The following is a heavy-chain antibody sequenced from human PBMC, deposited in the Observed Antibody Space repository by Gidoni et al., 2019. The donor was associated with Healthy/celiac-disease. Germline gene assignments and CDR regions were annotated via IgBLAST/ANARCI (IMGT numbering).Heavy chain of an antibody. CDR3: AKKWEDGSGNQYWYFDL. CDR1: GFTFSSYA. J-gene: IGHJ2*01. V-gene: IGHV3-23*01. Sequence: EVQLLESGGGLVQPGGSLRLSCAASGFTFSSYAMSWVRQAPGKGLEWVSAISGSGGSTYYADSVKGRFTISRDNSKNTLYLQMNSLRAEDTAVYYCAKKWEDGSGNQYWYFDLWGRGTLVTVSS. CDR2: ISGSGGST. D-gene: IGHD3-10*01.